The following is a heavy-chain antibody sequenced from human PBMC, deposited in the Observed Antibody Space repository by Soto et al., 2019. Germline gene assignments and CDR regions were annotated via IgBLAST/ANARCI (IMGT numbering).Heavy chain of an antibody. D-gene: IGHD5-18*01. CDR3: ARMFGFSYGPANRGMDV. CDR2: ISSDGTEK. J-gene: IGHJ6*02. CDR1: GFTLSSYS. Sequence: QVQLVESGGGVAQPGRSLRLFCAASGFTLSSYSLHWVRQSPGKGLEWVAAISSDGTEKHYAEYVKGRFTISRDNSKNTLSLQLNSLRTEDTAVYYCARMFGFSYGPANRGMDVWGQGTTVTVSS. V-gene: IGHV3-30*04.